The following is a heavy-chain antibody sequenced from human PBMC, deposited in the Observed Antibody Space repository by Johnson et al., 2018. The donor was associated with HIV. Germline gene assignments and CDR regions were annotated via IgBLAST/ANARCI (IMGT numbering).Heavy chain of an antibody. J-gene: IGHJ3*02. D-gene: IGHD3-10*01. Sequence: QVQLVEFGGGVVQPGRSLRLSCAASGFTFSNYGMHWVRQAPGKGLEWVAVIWYDGSSNFYPDSVKGRFTISRDNSKNTLYLQMNNLGPEDTAVYYCAKAELIRFGELNDGFDIWGQGTMVTVSS. CDR1: GFTFSNYG. CDR3: AKAELIRFGELNDGFDI. V-gene: IGHV3-33*03. CDR2: IWYDGSSN.